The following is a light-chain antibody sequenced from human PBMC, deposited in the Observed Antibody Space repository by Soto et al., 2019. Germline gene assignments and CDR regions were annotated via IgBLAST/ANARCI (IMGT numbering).Light chain of an antibody. V-gene: IGLV6-57*01. Sequence: NFMLTQPHSVSESPGKTVTISCTHSSGSLASNYVQWYQQRPGSSPTTVIYEDNQRPSGVPDRFSGSIDSSSNSASLTISGLKTEDEADYYCQSYDSSAWVFGGGTKLTVL. CDR2: EDN. J-gene: IGLJ3*02. CDR1: SGSLASNY. CDR3: QSYDSSAWV.